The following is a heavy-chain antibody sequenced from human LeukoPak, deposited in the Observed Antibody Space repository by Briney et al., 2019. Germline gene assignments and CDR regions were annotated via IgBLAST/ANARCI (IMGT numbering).Heavy chain of an antibody. V-gene: IGHV5-51*03. D-gene: IGHD3-22*01. J-gene: IGHJ4*02. CDR2: IYPGDSDT. CDR1: GYSFTSYW. CDR3: ARLGRYYYDSSGYYYADY. Sequence: TGESLKISCKGSGYSFTSYWIGWVRQMPGKGLEWMGIIYPGDSDTRYSPSFQGHVTISADKSISTAYLQWSSLKASDTAMYYCARLGRYYYDSSGYYYADYWGQGTLVTVSS.